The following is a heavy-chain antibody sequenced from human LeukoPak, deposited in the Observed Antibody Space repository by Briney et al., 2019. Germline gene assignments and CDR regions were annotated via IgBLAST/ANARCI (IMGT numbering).Heavy chain of an antibody. Sequence: SETLSLTCTVSGASISSYYWSWIRQPPGKGLEWIGYIYYSGSTNYNPSLKSRVTISVDTSKNQFSLKLSSVTAADTAVYYCARVYYSSSYDYWYFDLWGRGTLVTVSS. D-gene: IGHD6-13*01. CDR3: ARVYYSSSYDYWYFDL. CDR1: GASISSYY. V-gene: IGHV4-59*01. J-gene: IGHJ2*01. CDR2: IYYSGST.